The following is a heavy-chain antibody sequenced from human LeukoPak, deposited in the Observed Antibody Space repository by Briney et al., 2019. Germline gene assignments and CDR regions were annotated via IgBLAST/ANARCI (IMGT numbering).Heavy chain of an antibody. CDR2: ISGGGSTI. D-gene: IGHD5-18*01. CDR3: ARGYSGYSYGPDY. V-gene: IGHV3-48*03. Sequence: PGGSLRLSCAASGFTFSSYEMNWVRQAPGKGLEWVSYISGGGSTIYYADSVQGRFTISRDDANNSLYLQMNSLRAEDTAVYYCARGYSGYSYGPDYWGQGTLVTVSS. J-gene: IGHJ4*02. CDR1: GFTFSSYE.